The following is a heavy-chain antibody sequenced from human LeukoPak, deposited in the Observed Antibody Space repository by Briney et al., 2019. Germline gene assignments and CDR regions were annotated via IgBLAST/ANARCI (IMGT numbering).Heavy chain of an antibody. J-gene: IGHJ4*01. V-gene: IGHV3-74*01. CDR2: LGYDGRGT. CDR1: GFTFNRYA. Sequence: GGSLRLSCAASGFTFNRYAMHWVRQAPGKGLEWVSRLGYDGRGTNYADSVKGRFTISRDNAKNILYLQMNSLRADDTALYYCARDGFVGSVTAYLDYWAKEPWSPSPQ. CDR3: ARDGFVGSVTAYLDY. D-gene: IGHD3-10*01.